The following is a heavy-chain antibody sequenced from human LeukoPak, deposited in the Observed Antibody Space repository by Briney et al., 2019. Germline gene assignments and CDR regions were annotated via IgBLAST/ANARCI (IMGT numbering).Heavy chain of an antibody. CDR2: ISAYNART. V-gene: IGHV1-18*01. CDR3: ARVSERFLEWLLGNYYYMDV. J-gene: IGHJ6*03. D-gene: IGHD3-3*01. Sequence: ASVKVSCKVSGYTITRDGVTWVRQAPGQGLEWMGWISAYNARTNYSQKFQGRVTMTTDTSTSTAYMELRSLRSDDTAVYYCARVSERFLEWLLGNYYYMDVWGKGTTVTVSS. CDR1: GYTITRDG.